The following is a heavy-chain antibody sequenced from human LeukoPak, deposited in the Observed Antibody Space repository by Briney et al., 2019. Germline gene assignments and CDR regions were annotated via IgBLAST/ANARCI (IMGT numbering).Heavy chain of an antibody. Sequence: GVSLRLSCAASGFTFSSYGMHWVRQAPGKGLEWVAVISYDGSNKYYADSVKGRFTISRDNSKNTLYLQMNSLRAEDTAVYYCAKDPGVVVVAATGLDYWGQGTLVAVSS. D-gene: IGHD2-15*01. CDR2: ISYDGSNK. CDR3: AKDPGVVVVAATGLDY. V-gene: IGHV3-30*18. CDR1: GFTFSSYG. J-gene: IGHJ4*02.